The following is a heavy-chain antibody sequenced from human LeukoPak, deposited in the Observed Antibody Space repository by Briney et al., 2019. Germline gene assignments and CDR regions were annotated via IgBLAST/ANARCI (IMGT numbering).Heavy chain of an antibody. Sequence: SGTLSLTCAVSGGSITSDWWSWVRQSPGKGLEWIGEIYHSGSTNYNPSLKSRVTISVDRSRRQFSLTLTSVTAADTAVYYCVRNGDYSVDYWGQGTLVTVPS. CDR3: VRNGDYSVDY. V-gene: IGHV4-4*02. J-gene: IGHJ4*02. CDR2: IYHSGST. D-gene: IGHD5-12*01. CDR1: GGSITSDW.